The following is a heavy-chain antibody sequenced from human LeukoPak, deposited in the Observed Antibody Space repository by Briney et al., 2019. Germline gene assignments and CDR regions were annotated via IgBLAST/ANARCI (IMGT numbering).Heavy chain of an antibody. CDR1: GGSFSGYY. V-gene: IGHV4-34*01. CDR3: ARRSRGGFDP. D-gene: IGHD3-10*01. J-gene: IGHJ5*02. CDR2: INHSGST. Sequence: SETLSLTCAVYGGSFSGYYWSWIRQPPGKGLEWIGEINHSGSTNYNPSLKSRVTISVDTSKNQFSLKLSSVTAADTAVYYCARRSRGGFDPWGQGTLVTVSS.